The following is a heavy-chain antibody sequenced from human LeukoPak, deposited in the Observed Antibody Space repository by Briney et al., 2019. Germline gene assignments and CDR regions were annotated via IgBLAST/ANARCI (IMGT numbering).Heavy chain of an antibody. J-gene: IGHJ4*02. CDR2: ISYDGSNK. V-gene: IGHV3-30-3*01. Sequence: PGGSLRLSCAASGFTFSSYAMHWVRQAPGKGLEWVAVISYDGSNKYYADSVKGRFTISRDNSKNTRYLQMNSLRAEDTAVYYCARDSDYYDSSGYYNPGDYWGQGTLVTVSS. CDR1: GFTFSSYA. CDR3: ARDSDYYDSSGYYNPGDY. D-gene: IGHD3-22*01.